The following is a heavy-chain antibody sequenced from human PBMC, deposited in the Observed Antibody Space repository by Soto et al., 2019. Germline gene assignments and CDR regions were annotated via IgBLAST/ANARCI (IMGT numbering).Heavy chain of an antibody. D-gene: IGHD2-2*01. CDR1: GFTFSSSA. J-gene: IGHJ4*02. CDR3: AKDGGGYCISTSCYYFDL. Sequence: VQLLESGGGLVQPGGSLRLSCAASGFTFSSSAMSWVRQAPGKGLEWVSAISGSGGSTYYADSVKGHFTISRDNSKNTLYLQMNSVRAEDTAVYYCAKDGGGYCISTSCYYFDLWGQGTLVTVSS. CDR2: ISGSGGST. V-gene: IGHV3-23*01.